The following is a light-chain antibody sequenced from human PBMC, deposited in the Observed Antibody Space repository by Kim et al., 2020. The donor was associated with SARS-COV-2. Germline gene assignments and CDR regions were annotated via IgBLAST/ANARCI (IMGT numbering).Light chain of an antibody. CDR2: DVS. Sequence: QSALTQPASVSGSPGQSITISCTGTSSDVGGYNFVSWYQQHPGKAPKFMIFDVSKRPSGVSNRFSGSKSGNTASLTISGLQPEDEADYYCSSYASSSTGVFGGGTQLTVL. J-gene: IGLJ3*02. CDR1: SSDVGGYNF. CDR3: SSYASSSTGV. V-gene: IGLV2-14*01.